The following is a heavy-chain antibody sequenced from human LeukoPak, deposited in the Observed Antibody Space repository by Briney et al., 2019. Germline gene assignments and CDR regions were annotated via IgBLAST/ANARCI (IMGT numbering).Heavy chain of an antibody. D-gene: IGHD3-3*01. V-gene: IGHV3-7*01. CDR1: GVTFNSYW. J-gene: IGHJ5*02. CDR2: LNPDGSHK. Sequence: GGSLRLSCAASGVTFNSYWMTWVRQAPGKGLEWVANLNPDGSHKFYADSVKGRFTISRDNAENSVFLQMNSLRAEDTASYYCARDAYDDSSESWGQGTLVTVSS. CDR3: ARDAYDDSSES.